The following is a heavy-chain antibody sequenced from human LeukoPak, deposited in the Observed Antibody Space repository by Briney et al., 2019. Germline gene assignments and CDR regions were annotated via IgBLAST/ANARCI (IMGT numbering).Heavy chain of an antibody. CDR3: ASGGGYASPIGY. J-gene: IGHJ4*02. D-gene: IGHD5-12*01. CDR2: IYHSGST. V-gene: IGHV4-59*01. CDR1: GGSIRTYY. Sequence: SETLSLTCTLSGGSIRTYYWSWIRQPPGKGLEWIGYIYHSGSTNYNPSLKSRVTISVDTSKNQFSLKLSSVTAADTAVYYCASGGGYASPIGYWGQGALVTVSS.